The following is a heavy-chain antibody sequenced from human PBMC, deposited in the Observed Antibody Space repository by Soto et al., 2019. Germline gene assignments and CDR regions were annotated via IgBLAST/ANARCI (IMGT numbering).Heavy chain of an antibody. J-gene: IGHJ4*02. D-gene: IGHD3-9*01. CDR2: INSDGSST. V-gene: IGHV3-74*01. Sequence: EVQLVESGGGLVQPGGSLRLSCAASGFTFSSYWMHWVRQAPGKGLVWVSRINSDGSSTSYADSVKGRFTISRDNAKNTLYLQMNSLRAEDTAVYYCARAGYDILPGYFPRYWGQGTLVTVSS. CDR3: ARAGYDILPGYFPRY. CDR1: GFTFSSYW.